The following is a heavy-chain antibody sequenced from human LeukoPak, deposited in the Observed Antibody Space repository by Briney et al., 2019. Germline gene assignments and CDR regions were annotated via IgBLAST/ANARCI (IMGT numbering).Heavy chain of an antibody. J-gene: IGHJ4*02. CDR3: ARRSVTAISSYFDY. CDR2: IKQDGSEK. V-gene: IGHV3-7*01. Sequence: PGGSLGLSCAASGFTFSSYWMSWVRQAPGKGLEWVANIKQDGSEKYYVDSVKGRFTISRDNAKNSLYLQMNSLRAEDTAVYYCARRSVTAISSYFDYWGQGTLVTVSS. CDR1: GFTFSSYW. D-gene: IGHD2-21*02.